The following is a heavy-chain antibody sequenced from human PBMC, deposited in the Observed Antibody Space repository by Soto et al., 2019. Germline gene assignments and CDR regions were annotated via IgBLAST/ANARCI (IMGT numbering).Heavy chain of an antibody. CDR3: ARTTAVPNTLRSRYFFDY. D-gene: IGHD4-17*01. CDR2: VYYSGTT. V-gene: IGHV4-61*01. J-gene: IGHJ4*02. CDR1: GGSVSNKTYY. Sequence: PSETRSLTCSVCGGSVSNKTYYWSWIRQPPGKRLEWIGYVYYSGTTNYNPSLKSRVTISVDLSKNQFSLRLSSVTTADTALYYCARTTAVPNTLRSRYFFDYWGQGTLVTVSS.